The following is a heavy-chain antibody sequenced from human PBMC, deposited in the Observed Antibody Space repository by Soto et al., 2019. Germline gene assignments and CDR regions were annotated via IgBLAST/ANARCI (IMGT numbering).Heavy chain of an antibody. V-gene: IGHV3-74*01. CDR2: INSDGSST. CDR3: AAVDTAMAHFDY. J-gene: IGHJ4*02. Sequence: EVQLVESGGGLVQPGGSLRLSCAASGFTFSSYWMHWVRQAPGKGLVWVSRINSDGSSTSYADSVKGRFTISRDNAKNTLYLQMNSLRAEDTAVYYCAAVDTAMAHFDYWGQGTLVTVSS. D-gene: IGHD5-18*01. CDR1: GFTFSSYW.